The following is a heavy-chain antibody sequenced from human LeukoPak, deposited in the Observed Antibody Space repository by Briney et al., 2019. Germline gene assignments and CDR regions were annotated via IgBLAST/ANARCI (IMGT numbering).Heavy chain of an antibody. V-gene: IGHV4-34*01. Sequence: SETLSLTCAVYGGSFSGYYWSWIRQPPGKGLEWIGEINHSGSTNYNPSLKSRVTISVDTSKNQFSLKLSSVTAADTAVYYCARPFLPYYYGPGSYGGMDDAFDIWGQGTMVTVSS. CDR1: GGSFSGYY. CDR2: INHSGST. J-gene: IGHJ3*02. CDR3: ARPFLPYYYGPGSYGGMDDAFDI. D-gene: IGHD3-10*01.